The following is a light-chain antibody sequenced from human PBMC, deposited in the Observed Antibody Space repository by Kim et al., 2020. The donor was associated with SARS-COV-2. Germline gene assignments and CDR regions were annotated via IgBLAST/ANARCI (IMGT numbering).Light chain of an antibody. CDR2: QDS. Sequence: VSPGQTASITCAGDKLGDRYACWYQQKPGQSPVLVIYQDSKRPSGIPERFSGSNSGNTATLTISGTQAMDEADYYCQAWDSSTVVFGGGTQLTVL. CDR1: KLGDRY. J-gene: IGLJ2*01. CDR3: QAWDSSTVV. V-gene: IGLV3-1*01.